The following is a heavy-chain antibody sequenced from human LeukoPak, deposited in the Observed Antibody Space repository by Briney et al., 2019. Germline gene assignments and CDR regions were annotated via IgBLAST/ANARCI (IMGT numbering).Heavy chain of an antibody. CDR1: GYTFTGCY. J-gene: IGHJ6*02. CDR2: INPNSGGT. V-gene: IGHV1-2*02. D-gene: IGHD2-21*01. CDR3: ARTRLVLYYYYGMDV. Sequence: ASVKVSCKASGYTFTGCYMHWVRQAPGQGLEWMGWINPNSGGTNYAQKFQGRVTMTRDTSISTAYMELSRLRSDDTAVYYCARTRLVLYYYYGMDVWGQGTTVTVSS.